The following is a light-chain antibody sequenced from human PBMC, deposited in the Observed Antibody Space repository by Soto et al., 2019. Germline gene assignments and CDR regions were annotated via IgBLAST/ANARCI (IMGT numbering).Light chain of an antibody. V-gene: IGKV3-20*01. CDR3: HQYGSAPAWT. CDR1: QSISSSH. CDR2: GAS. Sequence: EIVLTQSPGTLSLFPGERATLSCRASQSISSSHLAWYQQKPGQAPRLLIHGASNRATGIPDRFSGAGSGTDFTLTISRLEPEDFAVYYCHQYGSAPAWTFGQGTKVEIK. J-gene: IGKJ1*01.